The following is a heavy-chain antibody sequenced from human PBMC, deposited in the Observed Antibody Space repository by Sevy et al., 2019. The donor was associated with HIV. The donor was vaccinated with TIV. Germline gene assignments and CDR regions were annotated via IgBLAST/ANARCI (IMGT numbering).Heavy chain of an antibody. Sequence: SETLSLTCTVSGGSISSNYWSWIRQPPGKGLEWIGYIYYSGSTNYNPSLRSRVTISVDTSKNQFSLKLSSVTAADTAVYYCARSYKSYDSSGYYYDYWGQGTLVTVSS. CDR1: GGSISSNY. J-gene: IGHJ4*02. V-gene: IGHV4-59*01. CDR2: IYYSGST. D-gene: IGHD3-22*01. CDR3: ARSYKSYDSSGYYYDY.